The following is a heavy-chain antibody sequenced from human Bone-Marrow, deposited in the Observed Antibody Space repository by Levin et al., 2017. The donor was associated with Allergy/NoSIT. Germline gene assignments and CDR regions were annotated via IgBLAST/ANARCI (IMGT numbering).Heavy chain of an antibody. D-gene: IGHD3-22*01. CDR3: ARLLYYYDGSDYSPAG. J-gene: IGHJ4*02. Sequence: GGSLRLSCAASGFTFSTYSMNWVRQAPGKGLEWVSYISSSSSATYYADSVKGRFTISRDNAKNSVYLQMNSLRAEDTAVYYCARLLYYYDGSDYSPAGWGQGTLVTVSS. CDR2: ISSSSSAT. V-gene: IGHV3-48*04. CDR1: GFTFSTYS.